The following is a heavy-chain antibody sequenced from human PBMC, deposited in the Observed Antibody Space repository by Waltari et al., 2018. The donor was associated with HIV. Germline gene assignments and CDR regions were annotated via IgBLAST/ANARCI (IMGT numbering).Heavy chain of an antibody. V-gene: IGHV4-39*01. CDR1: GGSISSSSYY. D-gene: IGHD2-21*02. Sequence: QLQLQESGPGLVKPSETLSLTCTVSGGSISSSSYYWGWIRRPPGKGLEWIGSIYYSGSTYYNPSLKSRVTISVDTSKNQFSLKLSSVTAADTAVYYCARLGASYCGGDCYTYWGQGTLVTVSS. CDR2: IYYSGST. J-gene: IGHJ4*02. CDR3: ARLGASYCGGDCYTY.